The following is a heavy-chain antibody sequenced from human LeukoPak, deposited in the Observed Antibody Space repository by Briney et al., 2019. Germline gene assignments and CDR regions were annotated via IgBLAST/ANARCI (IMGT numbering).Heavy chain of an antibody. CDR1: GFTFSNYA. D-gene: IGHD1-7*01. CDR3: VKEAGTMLAGGF. Sequence: GESLRLSCAASGFTFSNYAMSWVRQTPRKGLDWVSVISSSGDTTHYADSVKGRFIISRDNSKNTLYLQMNSLRAEDTALYYSVKEAGTMLAGGFWGQGTMVSVSS. V-gene: IGHV3-23*01. J-gene: IGHJ3*01. CDR2: ISSSGDTT.